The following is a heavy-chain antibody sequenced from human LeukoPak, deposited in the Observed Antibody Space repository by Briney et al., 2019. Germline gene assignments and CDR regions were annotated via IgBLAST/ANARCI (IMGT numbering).Heavy chain of an antibody. V-gene: IGHV3-21*01. D-gene: IGHD6-13*01. CDR3: AISDMAAAGIDY. J-gene: IGHJ4*02. CDR2: ITSSSSYI. Sequence: GGSLRLSCAASGFTFSSYTMNWVRQAPGKGLEWVSSITSSSSYIYYADSVKGRFTISRDNAKNSLYLQMNSLRAEDTAVYYCAISDMAAAGIDYWGQGTLVTVSS. CDR1: GFTFSSYT.